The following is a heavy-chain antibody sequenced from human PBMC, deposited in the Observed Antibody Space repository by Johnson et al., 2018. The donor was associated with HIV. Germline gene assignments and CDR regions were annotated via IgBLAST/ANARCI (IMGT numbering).Heavy chain of an antibody. CDR2: ISYDGSNQ. Sequence: QMQLVESGGGVVQPGRSLRLSCAASGFTFSSYAMYWVRQAPGKGLEWVAVISYDGSNQYYADSVKGRFTISRDTSKNTLYLQMNSLRVEDAAVYYCATSTASDAFDIWGQGTIVTVSS. CDR3: ATSTASDAFDI. J-gene: IGHJ3*02. D-gene: IGHD1-1*01. V-gene: IGHV3-30-3*01. CDR1: GFTFSSYA.